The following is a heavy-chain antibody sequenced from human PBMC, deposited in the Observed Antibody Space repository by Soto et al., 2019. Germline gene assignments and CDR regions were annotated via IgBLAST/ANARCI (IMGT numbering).Heavy chain of an antibody. D-gene: IGHD2-15*01. CDR2: ISTYNGHT. CDR3: VRDDCSGDTCYLGH. V-gene: IGHV1-18*01. Sequence: ASVKVSCKGSGYTFTTYGISWVRQAPGQGLEWMGWISTYNGHTKYSQKFQDRVTLTTDTSTSTAYMELRGLRSDDTAVYYCVRDDCSGDTCYLGHWGQGTLVTVSS. J-gene: IGHJ4*02. CDR1: GYTFTTYG.